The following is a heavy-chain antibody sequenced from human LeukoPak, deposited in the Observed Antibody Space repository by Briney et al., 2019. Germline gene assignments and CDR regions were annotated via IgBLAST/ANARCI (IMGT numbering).Heavy chain of an antibody. D-gene: IGHD3-22*01. V-gene: IGHV3-66*01. CDR3: ARDEPPYYDSSGYYFGRNAFDI. J-gene: IGHJ3*02. CDR1: GFTVSSNY. Sequence: GGSLRLSCAASGFTVSSNYMSWVRQAPGKGLEWVSVIYSGGSTYYADSVKGRFTISRDNSKNTLYLQMNSLRAEDTAVYYCARDEPPYYDSSGYYFGRNAFDIWGHGTMVTVSS. CDR2: IYSGGST.